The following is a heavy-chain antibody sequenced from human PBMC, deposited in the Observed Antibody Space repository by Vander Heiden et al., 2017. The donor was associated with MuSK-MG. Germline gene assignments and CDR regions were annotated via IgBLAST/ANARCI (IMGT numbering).Heavy chain of an antibody. D-gene: IGHD4-4*01. CDR2: VSYHGKT. CDR1: AGPFSSRTYH. Sequence: QLQLQESGPGLVRASETLSLTCSVSAGPFSSRTYHWAWVRQPHGKGREWNGTVSYHGKTYNDSSLESRVTMFIDTSKNQISLSLTSVTATDTAIYYCARRFSNSNFYSWYFDLWGRGTLVTVSS. V-gene: IGHV4-39*01. CDR3: ARRFSNSNFYSWYFDL. J-gene: IGHJ2*01.